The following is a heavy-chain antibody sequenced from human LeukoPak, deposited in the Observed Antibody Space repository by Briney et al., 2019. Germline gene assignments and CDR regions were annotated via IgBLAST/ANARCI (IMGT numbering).Heavy chain of an antibody. CDR2: INPSAGST. V-gene: IGHV1-46*01. J-gene: IGHJ1*01. CDR3: ARSVAEIRTSCSACAEYFHH. Sequence: ASVKVSCKTSGYTFTSCYMHWVRQAPGQGLEWMGMINPSAGSTRYAQKFQGRVTMTRDTSITTAYMELSGLRSDDTAVYYCARSVAEIRTSCSACAEYFHHWGQGTLIIVPS. D-gene: IGHD2-2*01. CDR1: GYTFTSCY.